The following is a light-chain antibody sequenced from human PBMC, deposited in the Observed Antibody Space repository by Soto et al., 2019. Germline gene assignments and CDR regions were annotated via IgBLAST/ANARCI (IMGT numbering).Light chain of an antibody. Sequence: DIQMTQSPSTLAASVGDRVTITCRASQSFTKWLAWYQQKPGKAPQLLIYEASRLKSGVPSRFSGSEXGTEFTLTISSLXXXXXATYYCQNYDSISSTTFGQGTKVEIK. CDR3: QNYDSISSTT. V-gene: IGKV1-5*03. CDR2: EAS. J-gene: IGKJ1*01. CDR1: QSFTKW.